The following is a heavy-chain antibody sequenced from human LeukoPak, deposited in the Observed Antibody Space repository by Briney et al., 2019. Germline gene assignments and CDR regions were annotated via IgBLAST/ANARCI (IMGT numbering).Heavy chain of an antibody. CDR2: ISGSGGST. V-gene: IGHV3-23*01. Sequence: GGSLRLSCAASGFTFSRYAMSWVRQAPGKGLEWVSAISGSGGSTYYADSVKGRFTISRDNSKNTLYLQMNSLRAEDTAVYYCAKDLGIGDYFDYWGQGTLVTVSS. J-gene: IGHJ4*02. CDR3: AKDLGIGDYFDY. CDR1: GFTFSRYA. D-gene: IGHD7-27*01.